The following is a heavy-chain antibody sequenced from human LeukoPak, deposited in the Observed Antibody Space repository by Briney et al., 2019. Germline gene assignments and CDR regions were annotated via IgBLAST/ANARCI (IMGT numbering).Heavy chain of an antibody. CDR3: ARGRQLHLGELFPFAEFFQP. V-gene: IGHV1-2*02. CDR1: GYTFTGQY. Sequence: ASVKVSCKTSGYTFTGQYLHWVRQAPGQGLEWMGWINPNSGGTKSAQKFQGRVIMTRDTSISTAYMELRSLSSDDPAVYYCARGRQLHLGELFPFAEFFQPWGQGTLVTVSS. D-gene: IGHD3-16*01. J-gene: IGHJ1*01. CDR2: INPNSGGT.